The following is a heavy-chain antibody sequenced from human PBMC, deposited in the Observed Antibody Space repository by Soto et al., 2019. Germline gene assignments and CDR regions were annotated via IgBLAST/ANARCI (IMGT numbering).Heavy chain of an antibody. Sequence: SETLSLTCAVSGGSISSGGYSWSWIRQPPGKGLECIGYIYHSGSTYYDPSLKSRVTISVDRSKNQFSLKLSSVTAADTAVYYCARAMTTVTMFDDWGQGTLVTVSS. J-gene: IGHJ4*02. CDR2: IYHSGST. CDR1: GGSISSGGYS. CDR3: ARAMTTVTMFDD. D-gene: IGHD4-17*01. V-gene: IGHV4-30-2*01.